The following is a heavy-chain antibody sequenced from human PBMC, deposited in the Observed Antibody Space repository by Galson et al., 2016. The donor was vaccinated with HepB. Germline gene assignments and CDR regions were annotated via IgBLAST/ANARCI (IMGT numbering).Heavy chain of an antibody. D-gene: IGHD2-2*01. J-gene: IGHJ6*02. CDR2: TSYDGTIK. CDR1: GFTFSNFA. Sequence: SLRLSCAASGFTFSNFAMHWIRQAPGKGLEWVAVTSYDGTIKYYADSVKGRFTISRDNSRDTLYLQLDSLRDEDMAVYYCARDPQYQLTNYYYYGMDVWGQGTTVTV. CDR3: ARDPQYQLTNYYYYGMDV. V-gene: IGHV3-30*03.